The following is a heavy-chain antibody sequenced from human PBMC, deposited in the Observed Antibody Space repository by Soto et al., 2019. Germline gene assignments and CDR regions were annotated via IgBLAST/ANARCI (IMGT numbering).Heavy chain of an antibody. CDR1: GDTFTSYG. CDR2: ISAYNGNT. CDR3: ARASGSSYWFDP. V-gene: IGHV1-18*01. J-gene: IGHJ5*02. Sequence: QVQLVQSGAEVKKPWASVKVSCKASGDTFTSYGVSWVRQAPGQRLEWMGWISAYNGNTNDAQKLQDRVTRTTDTSTSTAYMELRSLRSDDTAVYYCARASGSSYWFDPWGQGTLVTVSS. D-gene: IGHD1-26*01.